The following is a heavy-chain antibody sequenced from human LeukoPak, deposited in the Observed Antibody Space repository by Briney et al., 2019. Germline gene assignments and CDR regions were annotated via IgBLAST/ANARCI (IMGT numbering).Heavy chain of an antibody. Sequence: GGSLRLSCAASGFTFNTYPMNWVRQAPGKGLEWVSHILSSTDTIYYAESVKSRFTISRDNAKNSLYLQMNSLTAEDTALYYCARGGLPHTFDIWGQGTMVTVSS. CDR1: GFTFNTYP. CDR3: ARGGLPHTFDI. CDR2: ILSSTDTI. V-gene: IGHV3-48*01. D-gene: IGHD3-16*01. J-gene: IGHJ3*02.